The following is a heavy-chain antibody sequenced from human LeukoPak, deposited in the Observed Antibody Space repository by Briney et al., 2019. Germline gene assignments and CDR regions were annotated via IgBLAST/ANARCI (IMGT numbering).Heavy chain of an antibody. D-gene: IGHD3-10*02. J-gene: IGHJ6*04. V-gene: IGHV3-21*01. CDR2: ITSRSSYK. CDR3: AELGITMIGGV. Sequence: GGSLRLSCAAPGIPFSNYNINWVRQAPGRGLEGISYITSRSSYKFYADSVKGRFTISRDNDKNSLYLQMNSLSAEDTAVCYCAELGITMIGGVWGKGTTVTISS. CDR1: GIPFSNYN.